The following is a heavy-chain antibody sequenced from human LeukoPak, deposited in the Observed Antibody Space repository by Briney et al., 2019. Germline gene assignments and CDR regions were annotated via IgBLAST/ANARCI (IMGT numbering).Heavy chain of an antibody. V-gene: IGHV3-66*01. CDR2: FYSGGST. J-gene: IGHJ4*02. D-gene: IGHD3-22*01. Sequence: PGGSLRLSCAASGFTVSSNYMSWVRQAPGKGLEWVSVFYSGGSTYYADSVKGRFTISRDNSKNTLYLQMNSLRAEDTAVYYCARVVFYGSFPHDSSGFWDYWGQGTLVTVSS. CDR3: ARVVFYGSFPHDSSGFWDY. CDR1: GFTVSSNY.